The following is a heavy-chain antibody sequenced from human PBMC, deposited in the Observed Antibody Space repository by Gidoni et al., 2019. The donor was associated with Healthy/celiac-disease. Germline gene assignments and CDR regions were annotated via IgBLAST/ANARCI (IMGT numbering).Heavy chain of an antibody. Sequence: EVQLLESGGGWVQSGGSLRLSCSASGFPLSSDAMSWVRQAPGKGLEWVSAISGSGGSTYYADSVKGRFTISRDNSKNTLYLQMNSLRAEDTAVYYCAKDHAYSSSWGDYWGQGTLVTVSS. J-gene: IGHJ4*02. CDR1: GFPLSSDA. CDR2: ISGSGGST. V-gene: IGHV3-23*01. CDR3: AKDHAYSSSWGDY. D-gene: IGHD6-13*01.